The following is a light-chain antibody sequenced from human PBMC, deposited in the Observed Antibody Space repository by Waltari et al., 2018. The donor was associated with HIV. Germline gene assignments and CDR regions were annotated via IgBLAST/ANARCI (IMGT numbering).Light chain of an antibody. CDR2: EIS. V-gene: IGKV2-24*01. J-gene: IGKJ4*01. CDR1: QSLVNRDGHTY. CDR3: MQATQSPLT. Sequence: DILMTQTPFSSRVALGQPASISCRSSQSLVNRDGHTYLSWLHQRPGQPPRPLIYEISNRCSGVPDRFSGSGAGTDFTLKISRVEAEDVGIYYCMQATQSPLTFGGGTKVEIE.